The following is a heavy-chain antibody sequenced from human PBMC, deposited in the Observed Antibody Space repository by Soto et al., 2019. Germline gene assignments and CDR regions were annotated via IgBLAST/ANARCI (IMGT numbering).Heavy chain of an antibody. CDR3: ATTKTHRGPITMVRGVTNYYYYGMDV. CDR2: FDPEDGET. D-gene: IGHD3-10*01. J-gene: IGHJ6*02. Sequence: ASVKVSCKVSGYTLTELSMHCVRQAPGKGLEWMGGFDPEDGETIYAQKFQGRVTMTEDTSTDTAYMELSSLRSEDTAVYYCATTKTHRGPITMVRGVTNYYYYGMDVWGQGTTVTVSS. V-gene: IGHV1-24*01. CDR1: GYTLTELS.